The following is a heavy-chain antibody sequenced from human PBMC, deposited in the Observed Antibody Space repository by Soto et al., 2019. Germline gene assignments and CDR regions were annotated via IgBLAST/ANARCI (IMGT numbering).Heavy chain of an antibody. Sequence: SETLSLTCTVSGVSIISYYWSWILQPPWKGLEWIGYIYYNVNTNYNPSLKSRVTISVDTSKNQFSLKLSSVTAADTAVYYCARSDPDSSGWYCNWFDPWGQGTLVTVSS. J-gene: IGHJ5*02. V-gene: IGHV4-59*08. CDR3: ARSDPDSSGWYCNWFDP. CDR1: GVSIISYY. CDR2: IYYNVNT. D-gene: IGHD6-19*01.